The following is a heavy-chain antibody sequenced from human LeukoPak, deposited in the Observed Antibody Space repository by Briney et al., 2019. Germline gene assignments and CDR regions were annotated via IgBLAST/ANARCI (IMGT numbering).Heavy chain of an antibody. J-gene: IGHJ4*02. CDR2: INTDTGNP. V-gene: IGHV7-4-1*02. CDR3: ARNQYCSSTNCYGGRGALDF. CDR1: GYSFTNCA. Sequence: ASVKVSFKASGYSFTNCAMNWVRQAPAQGLEWVGWINTDTGNPTYAQGFTGRFVFSLDASVRTAYLQISSLKAEDTALYSCARNQYCSSTNCYGGRGALDFWGQGTLLTVSS. D-gene: IGHD2-2*01.